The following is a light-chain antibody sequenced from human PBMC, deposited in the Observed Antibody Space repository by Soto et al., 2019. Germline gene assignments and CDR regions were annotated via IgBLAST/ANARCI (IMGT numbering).Light chain of an antibody. CDR3: QLYGSSPWT. CDR2: GAS. CDR1: QSVSSSY. J-gene: IGKJ1*01. Sequence: EIVLTQPPGTLSLSPGERATLSCRASQSVSSSYLAWYQQKPGQAPRLLIYGASSRATGIPDRFSGSGSGTDFTLTITTLEHEDFAVYYCQLYGSSPWTFGQGTKVEIK. V-gene: IGKV3-20*01.